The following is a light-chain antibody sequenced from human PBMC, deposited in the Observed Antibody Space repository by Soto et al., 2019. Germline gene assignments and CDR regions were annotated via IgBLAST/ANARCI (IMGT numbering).Light chain of an antibody. CDR2: DVS. CDR3: ASHEGSSAV. V-gene: IGLV2-8*01. J-gene: IGLJ2*01. Sequence: QSALTQPPSASGSPGQSVTISCTGTSSDVGGYNYVSWYQQHPGKAPKVIIYDVSKRPSGVPDRFSGSKSGNTASLTVSGLQTEDDADYYCASHEGSSAVCGGGTKLTVL. CDR1: SSDVGGYNY.